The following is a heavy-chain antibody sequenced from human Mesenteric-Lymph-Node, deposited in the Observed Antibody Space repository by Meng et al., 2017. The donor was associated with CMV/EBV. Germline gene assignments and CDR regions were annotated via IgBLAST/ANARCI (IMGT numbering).Heavy chain of an antibody. D-gene: IGHD1-26*01. CDR3: ARGRWELLVGAFDI. J-gene: IGHJ3*02. CDR1: GYRFTSYW. Sequence: GGSLRLSCKGSGYRFTSYWNGWVRQMPGKGLEWMGIIYPGDSDTRYSPSFQGQVTISADKSISTAYLQWSSLKASDTAMYYCARGRWELLVGAFDIWGQGTMVTVSS. CDR2: IYPGDSDT. V-gene: IGHV5-51*01.